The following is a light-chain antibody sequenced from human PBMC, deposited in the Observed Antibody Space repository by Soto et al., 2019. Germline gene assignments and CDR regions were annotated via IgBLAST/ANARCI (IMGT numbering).Light chain of an antibody. V-gene: IGKV3-15*01. Sequence: EIVMTQSPATLSVSPGERATLSCRASQSINTNLVWYQQKPGQAPRLLIYDASNRATGVPARFSGSGSGTEFTLTISSLQSEGFAVYYCQKCNDGVTFGQATKLEIK. CDR1: QSINTN. J-gene: IGKJ2*01. CDR3: QKCNDGVT. CDR2: DAS.